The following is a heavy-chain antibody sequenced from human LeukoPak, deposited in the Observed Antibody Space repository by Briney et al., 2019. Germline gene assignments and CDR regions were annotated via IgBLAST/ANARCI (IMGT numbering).Heavy chain of an antibody. CDR1: GFTFGDYA. V-gene: IGHV3-49*03. Sequence: PGGSLRLSCTASGFTFGDYAMSWFRQAPGKGLEWVGFIRSKAYGGTTEYAASVKGRFTISRDDSKSIAYLQMNSLKTEDTAVYYRTRDPPRRDDAFDIWGQGTMVTVSS. CDR3: TRDPPRRDDAFDI. J-gene: IGHJ3*02. CDR2: IRSKAYGGTT.